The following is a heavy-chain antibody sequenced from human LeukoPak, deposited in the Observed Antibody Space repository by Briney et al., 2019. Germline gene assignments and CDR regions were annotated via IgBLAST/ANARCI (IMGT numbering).Heavy chain of an antibody. D-gene: IGHD3-10*01. CDR1: GFTFSSYW. CDR2: INSDGSST. Sequence: PGGSLRLSCAASGFTFSSYWMHWVRQAPGKGLVWVSRINSDGSSTSYADSVKGRFTISRDNAKNTLYLQMNSLRAEDTALYHCARRGYSYYHYMDVWGKGTTVTISS. CDR3: ARRGYSYYHYMDV. J-gene: IGHJ6*03. V-gene: IGHV3-74*01.